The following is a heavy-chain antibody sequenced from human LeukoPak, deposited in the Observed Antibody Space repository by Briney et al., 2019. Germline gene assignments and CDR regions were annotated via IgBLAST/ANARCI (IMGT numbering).Heavy chain of an antibody. CDR1: GGSISSYY. V-gene: IGHV4-59*01. Sequence: SETLSLTCTVSGGSISSYYWSWIRQPPGKGLEWIGYIYYSGSTNYNPSLKSRVTISVDTSKNQFSLKLSSVTAADTAVYYCARPYGSGCPLWGQGTLVTVSS. CDR2: IYYSGST. J-gene: IGHJ4*02. CDR3: ARPYGSGCPL. D-gene: IGHD6-19*01.